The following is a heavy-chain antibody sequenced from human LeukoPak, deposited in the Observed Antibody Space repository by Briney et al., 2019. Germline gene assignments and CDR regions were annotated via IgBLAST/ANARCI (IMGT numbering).Heavy chain of an antibody. Sequence: PGGSLRLSCAASGFTFSSYAMHWVRQAPGKGLEWVAVISYDGSNKYYADSVKGRFTISRDNSKNTLYLQMNSLRAEDTAVYYCARGGQLVRGGYFDYWGQGTLVTVSS. CDR2: ISYDGSNK. D-gene: IGHD6-6*01. J-gene: IGHJ4*02. CDR3: ARGGQLVRGGYFDY. CDR1: GFTFSSYA. V-gene: IGHV3-30-3*01.